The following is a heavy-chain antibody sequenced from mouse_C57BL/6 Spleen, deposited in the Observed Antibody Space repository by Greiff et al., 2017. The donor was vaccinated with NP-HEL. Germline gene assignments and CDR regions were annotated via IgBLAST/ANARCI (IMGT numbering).Heavy chain of an antibody. Sequence: DVHLVESGGGLVKPGGSLKLSCAASGFTFSSYAMSWVRQTPEKRLEWVATISDGGSYTYYPDNVKGRFTISRDNAKNNLYLQMSHLKSEDTAMYYCARGGDYSYYFDYWGQGTTLTVSS. CDR1: GFTFSSYA. J-gene: IGHJ2*01. CDR3: ARGGDYSYYFDY. D-gene: IGHD1-1*01. V-gene: IGHV5-4*01. CDR2: ISDGGSYT.